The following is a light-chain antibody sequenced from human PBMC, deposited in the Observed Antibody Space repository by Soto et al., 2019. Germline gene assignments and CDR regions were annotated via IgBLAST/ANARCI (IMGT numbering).Light chain of an antibody. CDR1: QSVTANY. CDR3: LQYGVPLWT. Sequence: EIALTQSPGTLSLSPGERATLSCRASQSVTANYLAWYQQKPGQDPRLLIYAASIGATGVPDRFSGSGSGTDFTLTISRLEPEDFAIYYCLQYGVPLWTFGQGTKVEIK. J-gene: IGKJ1*01. V-gene: IGKV3-20*01. CDR2: AAS.